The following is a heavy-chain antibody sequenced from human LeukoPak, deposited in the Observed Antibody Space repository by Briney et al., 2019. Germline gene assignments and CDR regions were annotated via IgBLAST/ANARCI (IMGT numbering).Heavy chain of an antibody. Sequence: PGGSLRLSCAASGFTVSSNYMSWVRQAPGKGLEWVSVIYSGGSTYYADSVKGRFTISRDNSKNTLYLQMNSLRAEDTAVYYCATVYSSSWYAHFDYWGQGTLVSVSS. CDR3: ATVYSSSWYAHFDY. V-gene: IGHV3-66*01. D-gene: IGHD6-13*01. CDR2: IYSGGST. J-gene: IGHJ4*02. CDR1: GFTVSSNY.